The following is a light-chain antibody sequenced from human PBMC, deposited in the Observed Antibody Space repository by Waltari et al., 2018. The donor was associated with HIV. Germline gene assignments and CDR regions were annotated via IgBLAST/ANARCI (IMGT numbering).Light chain of an antibody. CDR2: VAS. V-gene: IGKV1-39*01. CDR1: QSINTY. Sequence: DIQMTQSPSSLSASIADRVTITCRASQSINTYLNWYQQKPGKAPNLLIYVASNLQSGVPSRFSGSGSGTDFTLTISSLQPEDFATYYCQQSHSAPLAFGQGTKVELK. J-gene: IGKJ1*01. CDR3: QQSHSAPLA.